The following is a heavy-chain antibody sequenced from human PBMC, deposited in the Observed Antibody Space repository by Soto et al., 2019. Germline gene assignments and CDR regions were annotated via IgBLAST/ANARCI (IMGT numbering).Heavy chain of an antibody. CDR3: ATAGGWDRAPWF. Sequence: PSETLSLTCTVSGGSISSYYWSWIRQPPGKGLEWIGYIFYSGSTSYYPSLKSRVTISVDTSKNQFSLKLTSVTAADTAVYYCATAGGWDRAPWFWGQGTLVTVSS. CDR1: GGSISSYY. J-gene: IGHJ4*02. CDR2: IFYSGST. V-gene: IGHV4-59*01. D-gene: IGHD5-18*01.